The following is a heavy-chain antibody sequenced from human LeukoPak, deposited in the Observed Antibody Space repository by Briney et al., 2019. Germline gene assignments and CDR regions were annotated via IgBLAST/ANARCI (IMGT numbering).Heavy chain of an antibody. CDR3: ASFIAVAGPFDY. CDR2: IYYSGST. Sequence: SETLSLTCTVSGGSISSGDYYWSWIRQPPGKGLEWIGYIYYSGSTYYNPSLKSRVTISVDTSKNQFSLKLSSVTAADTAVYYCASFIAVAGPFDYWGQGTLVTVSS. V-gene: IGHV4-30-4*08. J-gene: IGHJ4*02. D-gene: IGHD6-19*01. CDR1: GGSISSGDYY.